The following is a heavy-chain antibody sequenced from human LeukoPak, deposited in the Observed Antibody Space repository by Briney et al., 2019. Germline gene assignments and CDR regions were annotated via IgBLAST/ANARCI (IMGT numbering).Heavy chain of an antibody. CDR1: GFTFSSYA. J-gene: IGHJ3*02. Sequence: QTGGSLRLSCAASGFTFSSYAMHWVRQAPGKGLEWVAVISYDGSNKYYADSVKGRFTISRDNSKNTLYLQMNSLRAEDTAVYYCARDNEWLSTVGDAFDIWGQGTMVTVSS. CDR3: ARDNEWLSTVGDAFDI. CDR2: ISYDGSNK. D-gene: IGHD3-3*01. V-gene: IGHV3-30*04.